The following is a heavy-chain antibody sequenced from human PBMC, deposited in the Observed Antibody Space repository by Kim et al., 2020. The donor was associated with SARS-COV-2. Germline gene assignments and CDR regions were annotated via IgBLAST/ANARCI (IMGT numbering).Heavy chain of an antibody. CDR2: ISSSSSYI. CDR3: ARDVLNYYDSSGYYPHDAFDI. D-gene: IGHD3-22*01. Sequence: GGSLRLSCAASGFTFSSYSMNWVRQAPGKGLEWVSSISSSSSYIYYADSVKGRFTISRDNAKNSLYLQMNSLRAEDTAVYYCARDVLNYYDSSGYYPHDAFDIWGQGTMVTVSS. V-gene: IGHV3-21*01. J-gene: IGHJ3*02. CDR1: GFTFSSYS.